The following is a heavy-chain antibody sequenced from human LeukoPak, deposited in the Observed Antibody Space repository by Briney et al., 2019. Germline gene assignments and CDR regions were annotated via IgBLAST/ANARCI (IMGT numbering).Heavy chain of an antibody. CDR3: ARVYLERLTAGYFDH. D-gene: IGHD2-8*01. CDR2: ISGSGGST. V-gene: IGHV3-23*01. CDR1: GFTFSSYA. J-gene: IGHJ4*02. Sequence: GSLRLSCAASGFTFSSYAMSWVRPAPGKGLEWVSAISGSGGSTYYADSVKGRFTISRDNSKNTLYLQMNSLRDEDSAAYYCARVYLERLTAGYFDHWGQGTWVTVSP.